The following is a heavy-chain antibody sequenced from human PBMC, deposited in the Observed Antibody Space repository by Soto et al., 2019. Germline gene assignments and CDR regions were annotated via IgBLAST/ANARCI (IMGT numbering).Heavy chain of an antibody. D-gene: IGHD3-22*01. CDR2: IYTSGST. CDR1: GGSISSYY. CDR3: ARASGSLKTDYYDSSGYYGFHY. J-gene: IGHJ4*02. V-gene: IGHV4-4*07. Sequence: SETLSLTCTVSGGSISSYYWSWIRQPAGKGLEWIGRIYTSGSTNYNPSLKSRVTMSVDTSKNQFSLKLSSVTAADTAVYYCARASGSLKTDYYDSSGYYGFHYWGKGTLVTVSS.